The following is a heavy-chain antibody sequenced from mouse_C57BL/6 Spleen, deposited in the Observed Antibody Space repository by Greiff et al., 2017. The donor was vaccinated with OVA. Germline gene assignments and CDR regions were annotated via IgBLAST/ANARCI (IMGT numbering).Heavy chain of an antibody. CDR3: ARVIEYIDY. J-gene: IGHJ2*01. D-gene: IGHD1-1*01. CDR2: ISSGGSYT. CDR1: GFTFSSYG. Sequence: EVKLVESGGDLVKPGGSLKLSCAASGFTFSSYGMSWVRQTPDKRLEWVATISSGGSYTYYPDSVKGRFTISRDTAKNNLSMHMSSLKSEDTVMYYCARVIEYIDYWGQGTTLTVSS. V-gene: IGHV5-6*01.